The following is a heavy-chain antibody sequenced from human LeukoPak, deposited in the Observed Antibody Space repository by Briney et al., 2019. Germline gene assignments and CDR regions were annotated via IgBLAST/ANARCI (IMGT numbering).Heavy chain of an antibody. CDR1: GYTFTTYG. CDR3: ATALAAYYYYYDMDV. Sequence: ASAKVSCKASGYTFTTYGISWVRQALGQGLEWMGWISAYNGNTNYAQKFQGRVTMTTDTSTSTAYLEVRSLRSDDTAVYYCATALAAYYYYYDMDVWGQGTTVTVSS. CDR2: ISAYNGNT. V-gene: IGHV1-18*01. J-gene: IGHJ6*02. D-gene: IGHD6-19*01.